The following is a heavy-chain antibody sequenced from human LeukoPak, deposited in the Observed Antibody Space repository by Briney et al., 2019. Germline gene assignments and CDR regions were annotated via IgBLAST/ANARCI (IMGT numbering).Heavy chain of an antibody. CDR2: ISYDGSNK. CDR3: AKEEDTVTFDY. CDR1: GFTLSSYG. V-gene: IGHV3-30*18. D-gene: IGHD4-17*01. J-gene: IGHJ4*02. Sequence: GGSLRLSCAASGFTLSSYGMHWVRQAPGKGLEWVAVISYDGSNKYYADSVKGRFTISRDNSKNTLYLQMNSLRAEDTAVYYCAKEEDTVTFDYWGQGTLVTVSS.